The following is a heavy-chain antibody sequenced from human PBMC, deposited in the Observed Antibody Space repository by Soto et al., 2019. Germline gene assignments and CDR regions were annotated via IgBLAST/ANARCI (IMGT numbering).Heavy chain of an antibody. CDR1: GFTFTSSA. CDR2: IVVGSGNT. D-gene: IGHD6-6*01. CDR3: AAGFSSSDNYYGMDV. J-gene: IGHJ6*02. Sequence: SLKVSCKASGFTFTSSAVQWVLQARGQRLEWIGWIVVGSGNTNYAQKFQERVTITRDMSTSTAYMELSSLRSEDTAVYYCAAGFSSSDNYYGMDVWGQGTTVTVS. V-gene: IGHV1-58*01.